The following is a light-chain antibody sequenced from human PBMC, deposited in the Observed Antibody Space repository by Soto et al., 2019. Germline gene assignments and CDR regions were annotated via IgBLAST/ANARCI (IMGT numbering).Light chain of an antibody. CDR2: AAS. V-gene: IGKV1-39*01. CDR1: QSISTY. CDR3: QQSYTTPRT. Sequence: DIQMTQSPSSLSASVGNRVTITCRASQSISTYLNWYHQKPGKAPKLLIYAASSLQSGVPSRFSGSGSGTDFTLTISSLQPEDIATYYCQQSYTTPRTFGQGTNLEIK. J-gene: IGKJ2*01.